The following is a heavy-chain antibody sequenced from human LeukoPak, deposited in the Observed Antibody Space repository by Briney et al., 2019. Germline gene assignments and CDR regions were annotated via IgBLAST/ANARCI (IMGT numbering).Heavy chain of an antibody. CDR3: ARDFLDLGSYYYDSSGFFDY. CDR1: GFTFSSYS. J-gene: IGHJ4*02. CDR2: ISSSSSYI. V-gene: IGHV3-21*01. D-gene: IGHD3-22*01. Sequence: GGSMRLSCAASGFTFSSYSMNWVHQAPRKGLEWVSSISSSSSYIYYADSVKGRFTISRDNAKNSLYLQMNSLRAEDTAVYYCARDFLDLGSYYYDSSGFFDYWGQGTLVTVSS.